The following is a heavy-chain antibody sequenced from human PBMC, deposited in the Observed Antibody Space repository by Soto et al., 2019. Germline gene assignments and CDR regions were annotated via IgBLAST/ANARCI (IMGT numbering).Heavy chain of an antibody. Sequence: LGESLKISCKGSGYSFTSYWIGWVRQMPGKGLEWMGIIYPGDSDTRYSPSFQGQVTISADKSISTAYLQWSSLKASDTAMYYCARWVVVATTDYYYGMDVWGQGTTVTVSS. CDR3: ARWVVVATTDYYYGMDV. J-gene: IGHJ6*02. CDR2: IYPGDSDT. CDR1: GYSFTSYW. D-gene: IGHD2-15*01. V-gene: IGHV5-51*01.